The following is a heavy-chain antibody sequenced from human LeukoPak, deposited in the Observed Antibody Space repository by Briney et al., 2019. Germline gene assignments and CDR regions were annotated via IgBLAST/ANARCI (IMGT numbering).Heavy chain of an antibody. Sequence: SETLSLTCTVSGTSISSGAYSWSWVRQHPGKGLEWIAYIYYSGNTYYNPSLKRRVTISVDTSKNQFSLKLSSVTAADTAVYYCARTITIFGALGYFDYWGQGTLVTVSS. CDR1: GTSISSGAYS. V-gene: IGHV4-31*03. J-gene: IGHJ4*02. CDR2: IYYSGNT. D-gene: IGHD3-3*01. CDR3: ARTITIFGALGYFDY.